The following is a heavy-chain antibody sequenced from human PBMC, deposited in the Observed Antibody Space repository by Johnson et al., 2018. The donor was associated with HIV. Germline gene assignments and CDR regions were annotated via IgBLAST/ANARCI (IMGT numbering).Heavy chain of an antibody. J-gene: IGHJ3*02. CDR1: GFAFSNYA. Sequence: QVQLVESGGGVVQPGGSLRLSCAASGFAFSNYAMHWVRQAPGKGLEWMAIISYDGSNEYYADSVKGRFTISRDNSKNTLYLNMSSLRAEDTALYYCARDSVIAVTLSDAFDIWGQGTVVTGSS. D-gene: IGHD6-19*01. CDR2: ISYDGSNE. V-gene: IGHV3-30-3*01. CDR3: ARDSVIAVTLSDAFDI.